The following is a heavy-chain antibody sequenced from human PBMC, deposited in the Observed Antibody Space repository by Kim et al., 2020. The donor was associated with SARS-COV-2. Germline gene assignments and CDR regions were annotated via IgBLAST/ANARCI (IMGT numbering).Heavy chain of an antibody. D-gene: IGHD6-13*01. J-gene: IGHJ2*01. Sequence: SETLSLTCTVSGGSISSGGYYWSWIRQHPGKGLEWIGYIYYSGSTYYNPSLKSRVTISVDTSKNQFSLKLSSVTAADTAVYYCARGTSPAPYSKQLRDFDLWGRGTLVTVSS. CDR3: ARGTSPAPYSKQLRDFDL. CDR1: GGSISSGGYY. V-gene: IGHV4-31*03. CDR2: IYYSGST.